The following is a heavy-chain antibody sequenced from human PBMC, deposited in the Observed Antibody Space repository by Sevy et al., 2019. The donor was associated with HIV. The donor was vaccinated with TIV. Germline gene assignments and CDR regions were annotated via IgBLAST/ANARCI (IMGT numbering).Heavy chain of an antibody. CDR2: SYTSGST. D-gene: IGHD4-17*01. J-gene: IGHJ3*02. V-gene: IGHV4-61*02. CDR1: GGSISSGSYY. Sequence: SETLSLTCTVSGGSISSGSYYWSWIRQPAGKGLEWIGRSYTSGSTNYNPSLKSRVTISVDTSKNQFSLKLSSVTAADTAVYYCARVPKLRDKGAFDIWGQGTMVTVSS. CDR3: ARVPKLRDKGAFDI.